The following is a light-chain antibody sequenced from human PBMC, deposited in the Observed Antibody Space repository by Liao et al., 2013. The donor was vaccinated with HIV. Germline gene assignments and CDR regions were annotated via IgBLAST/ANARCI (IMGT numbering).Light chain of an antibody. CDR2: YDT. CDR1: NIGSKS. V-gene: IGLV3-21*01. CDR3: QAWDSTTYYV. Sequence: SYELTQPPSVSVAPGKTARITCGGNNIGSKSVHWYQQKPGQAPVLVIYYDTDRPSGIPERFSGSNSGNTATLTISGTQAMDAADYYCQAWDSTTYYVFGAGTKVTVL. J-gene: IGLJ1*01.